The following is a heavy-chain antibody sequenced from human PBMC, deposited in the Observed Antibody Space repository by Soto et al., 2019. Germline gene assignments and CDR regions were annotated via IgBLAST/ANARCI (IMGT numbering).Heavy chain of an antibody. CDR1: GFTFSNYA. Sequence: QVHLVESGGGVVQPGTSLSLSCATSGFTFSNYAMHWVRQAPGKGLEWVALISYHGSNKYYADSVKGRFTISRDNSENILFLQMNSLRAEDTAVYCCARDVTKYFEYWGQGTLVTVSS. CDR3: ARDVTKYFEY. CDR2: ISYHGSNK. V-gene: IGHV3-30-3*01. J-gene: IGHJ4*02. D-gene: IGHD2-21*02.